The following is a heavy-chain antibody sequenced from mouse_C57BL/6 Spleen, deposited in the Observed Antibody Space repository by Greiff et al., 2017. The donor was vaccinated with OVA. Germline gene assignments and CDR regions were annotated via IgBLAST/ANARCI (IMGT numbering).Heavy chain of an antibody. Sequence: QVQLQQPGAELVKPGASVKMSCKASGYTFTSYWITWVKQRPGQGLEWIGDIYPGSGSTNYNEKFKSKATLTVDTSSSTAYMQLSSLTSEDSAVYYCARGGDYYGSSPYFDDWGQGTTLTVSS. J-gene: IGHJ2*01. CDR2: IYPGSGST. V-gene: IGHV1-55*01. CDR1: GYTFTSYW. CDR3: ARGGDYYGSSPYFDD. D-gene: IGHD1-1*01.